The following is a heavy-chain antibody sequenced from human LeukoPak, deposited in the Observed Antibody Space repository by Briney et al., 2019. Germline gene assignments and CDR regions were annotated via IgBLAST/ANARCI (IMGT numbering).Heavy chain of an antibody. CDR2: INHSGST. Sequence: SETLSLTCTVSGGSISSSSYYWSWIRQPPGKGLEWIGEINHSGSTNYNPSLKSRVTISVDTSKNQFSLKLSSVTAADTAVYYCARQGGYSQGFVSGVDYWGQGTLVTVSS. J-gene: IGHJ4*02. CDR1: GGSISSSSYY. V-gene: IGHV4-39*01. D-gene: IGHD5-12*01. CDR3: ARQGGYSQGFVSGVDY.